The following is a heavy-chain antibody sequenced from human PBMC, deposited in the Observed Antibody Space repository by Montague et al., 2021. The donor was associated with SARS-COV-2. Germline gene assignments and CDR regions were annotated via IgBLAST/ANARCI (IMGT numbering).Heavy chain of an antibody. Sequence: SETLSLTCAVYGGSFSGYYWSWIRQPPGKGLEWIGEINHRGSTNYNPSLKSRVIISVDTSKNQFSLKLSSVTAADTAAYYCAGGTGPRSITLFGVIISGHDFDIWGQGTMVTVSS. CDR3: AGGTGPRSITLFGVIISGHDFDI. V-gene: IGHV4-34*01. J-gene: IGHJ3*02. CDR2: INHRGST. CDR1: GGSFSGYY. D-gene: IGHD3-3*01.